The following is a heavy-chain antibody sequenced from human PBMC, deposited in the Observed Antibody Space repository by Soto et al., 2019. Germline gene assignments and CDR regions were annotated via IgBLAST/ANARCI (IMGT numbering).Heavy chain of an antibody. V-gene: IGHV3-21*01. D-gene: IGHD6-13*01. Sequence: GGSLRLSCAASGFTFSSYSMNWVRQAPGKGLEWVSSISSSSSYIYYADSVKGRFTISRDNAKNSLYLQMNSLRAEDTAVYYCARVCEDSSYYYYGMDVGGQGTTVTVSS. CDR3: ARVCEDSSYYYYGMDV. J-gene: IGHJ6*02. CDR2: ISSSSSYI. CDR1: GFTFSSYS.